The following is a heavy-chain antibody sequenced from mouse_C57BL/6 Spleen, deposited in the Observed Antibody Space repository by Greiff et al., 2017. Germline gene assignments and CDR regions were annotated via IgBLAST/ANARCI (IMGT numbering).Heavy chain of an antibody. CDR2: IYPGSGNT. CDR1: GYTFTDYY. CDR3: ARDGVLGLAY. D-gene: IGHD4-1*01. J-gene: IGHJ3*01. Sequence: QVQLQQSGPELVKPGASVKISCKASGYTFTDYYINWVMQRPGPGLEWIGWIYPGSGNTKYNEKFKGKATLTVDTSSSTAYMQLSSLTSEDSAVYFCARDGVLGLAYWGQGTLFTVSA. V-gene: IGHV1-84*01.